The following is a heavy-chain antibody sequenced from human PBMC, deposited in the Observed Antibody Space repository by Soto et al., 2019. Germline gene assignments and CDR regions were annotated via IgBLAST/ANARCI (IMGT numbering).Heavy chain of an antibody. J-gene: IGHJ3*02. CDR2: INHSGST. V-gene: IGHV4-34*01. CDR1: GGSFSGYY. D-gene: IGHD7-27*01. Sequence: SETLSLTCAVYGGSFSGYYWSWIRQPPGKGLEWIGEINHSGSTNYNPSLKSRVTISVDTSKNQFSLKLSSVTAADTAVYYCARGHGLGIPRGAFDIWGQETMVTVSS. CDR3: ARGHGLGIPRGAFDI.